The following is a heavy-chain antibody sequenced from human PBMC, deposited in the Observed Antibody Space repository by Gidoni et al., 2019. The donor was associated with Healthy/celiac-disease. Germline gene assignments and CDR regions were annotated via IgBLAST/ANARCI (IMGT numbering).Heavy chain of an antibody. V-gene: IGHV3-48*01. CDR2: ISSSSRTI. CDR1: GFTCSSYS. Sequence: EVQLVESGGGLVQPGGSLRPSCAAPGFTCSSYSMNGVRQAPGKGLELVSYISSSSRTIYYADSGKGRFTISRDNAKNSLYLQMNSLRAEDTAVYYCTLDTAMGLPDYWGQGTLVTVSS. CDR3: TLDTAMGLPDY. D-gene: IGHD5-18*01. J-gene: IGHJ4*02.